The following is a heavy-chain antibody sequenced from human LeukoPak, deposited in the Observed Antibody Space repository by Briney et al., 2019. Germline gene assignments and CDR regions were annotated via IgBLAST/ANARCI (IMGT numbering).Heavy chain of an antibody. Sequence: SQILSLTCAIPGDCVSSNRAGWSWIRQSPSRGLEWLGRKYYRSKWYNDYEESVKSRITINPDTSKNQFSLQLNSVTPEDTAVYYCARVSSRILDYWGEGTLVTVSS. CDR2: KYYRSKWYN. CDR1: GDCVSSNRAG. CDR3: ARVSSRILDY. V-gene: IGHV6-1*01. D-gene: IGHD2-2*01. J-gene: IGHJ4*02.